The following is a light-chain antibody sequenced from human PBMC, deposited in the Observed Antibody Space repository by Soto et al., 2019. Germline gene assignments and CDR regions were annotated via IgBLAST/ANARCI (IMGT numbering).Light chain of an antibody. CDR1: QSISSY. CDR2: TAS. Sequence: DIQMTQSPSSLSASLGDRVTITCRASQSISSYLNWFQQKPVKAPQLLIYTASSLQSGVQSRFSGSGSGTDFTLTISNLQPEDFATYYCHQNYGTPLTFGGGTKVEIK. J-gene: IGKJ4*01. V-gene: IGKV1-39*01. CDR3: HQNYGTPLT.